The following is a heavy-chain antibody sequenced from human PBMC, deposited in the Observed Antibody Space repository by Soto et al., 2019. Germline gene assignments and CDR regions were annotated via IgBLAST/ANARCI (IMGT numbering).Heavy chain of an antibody. CDR2: ISFAGNNK. CDR3: ARDRQKALVVVAATGGFDY. CDR1: RFTFSSYS. V-gene: IGHV3-30*04. J-gene: IGHJ4*02. D-gene: IGHD2-15*01. Sequence: QVQLVESGGGVVQPGRSLRLSCAVSRFTFSSYSMHWVRQDPDMGLEWVAFISFAGNNKYYADSVKGRFTISRDNSNNMVYLEMNSLRPDDTAVYYCARDRQKALVVVAATGGFDYWGQGTPVTVSS.